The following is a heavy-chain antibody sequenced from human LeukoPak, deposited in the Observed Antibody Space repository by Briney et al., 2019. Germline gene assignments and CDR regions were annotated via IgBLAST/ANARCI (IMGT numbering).Heavy chain of an antibody. J-gene: IGHJ6*03. CDR2: VRYDGSKK. CDR1: GFTFSTYG. Sequence: GGSLRLSCAASGFTFSTYGMHWVRQAPGKGLEWVAFVRYDGSKKYYTNSVKGRFTISRDNSKNTLYLQMNSLRPEDTAVYYCAKDQKRGYSYGYLFYYYYMDVWGKGTTVTISS. D-gene: IGHD5-18*01. V-gene: IGHV3-30*02. CDR3: AKDQKRGYSYGYLFYYYYMDV.